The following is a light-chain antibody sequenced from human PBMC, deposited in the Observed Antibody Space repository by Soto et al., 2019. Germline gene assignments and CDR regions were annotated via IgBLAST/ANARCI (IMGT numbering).Light chain of an antibody. J-gene: IGLJ1*01. CDR1: SSDVGSYNL. Sequence: QSALTQPASVSGSPGQSITISCTRTSSDVGSYNLVSWYQQHPGKAPKLMIYEGSKRPSGVSNRFSGSKSGNTASLTISGLQAEDEADYYCCSYAGSSTYVFXTGTKVTVL. CDR2: EGS. CDR3: CSYAGSSTYV. V-gene: IGLV2-23*01.